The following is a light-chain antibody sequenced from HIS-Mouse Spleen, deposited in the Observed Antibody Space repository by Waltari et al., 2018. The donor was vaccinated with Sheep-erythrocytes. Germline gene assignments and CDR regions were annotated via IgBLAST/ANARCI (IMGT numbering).Light chain of an antibody. Sequence: SYELTQPPSVSVSPGQTARTTCSGDALPNNYAYWYQQKSGQAPVLVIYEDSKRPSGIPERFSGSSSGTMATLTISGAQVEDDADYYCYSTDSSGNHWVFGGGTKLTVL. CDR2: EDS. J-gene: IGLJ3*02. V-gene: IGLV3-10*01. CDR1: ALPNNY. CDR3: YSTDSSGNHWV.